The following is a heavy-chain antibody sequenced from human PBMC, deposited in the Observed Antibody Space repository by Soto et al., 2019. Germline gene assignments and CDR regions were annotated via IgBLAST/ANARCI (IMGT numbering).Heavy chain of an antibody. D-gene: IGHD6-6*01. CDR1: GGSISSSSYY. J-gene: IGHJ5*02. CDR2: IYYSGST. Sequence: AETLSLTCIVSGGSISSSSYYFFCIRQPPGKGLEWIGSIYYSGSTYYNPSLKSRVTISVDTSKNQFSLKLSSVTAADTAVFYCARHRARNWFGPWGQGTLVTVSS. CDR3: ARHRARNWFGP. V-gene: IGHV4-39*01.